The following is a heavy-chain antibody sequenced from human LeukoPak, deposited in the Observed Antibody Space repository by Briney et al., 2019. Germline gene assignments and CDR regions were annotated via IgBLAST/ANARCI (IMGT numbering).Heavy chain of an antibody. V-gene: IGHV3-23*01. Sequence: GGSLRLSCAASGFTFSSYAMSWVRQAPGKGLEWVSAISGSGGSTYYADSVKGRFTISRDNSKNTLYLQMNSLRAGDTAVYYCAKGSQWLITFFDYWGQGTLVTVSS. J-gene: IGHJ4*02. D-gene: IGHD6-19*01. CDR2: ISGSGGST. CDR3: AKGSQWLITFFDY. CDR1: GFTFSSYA.